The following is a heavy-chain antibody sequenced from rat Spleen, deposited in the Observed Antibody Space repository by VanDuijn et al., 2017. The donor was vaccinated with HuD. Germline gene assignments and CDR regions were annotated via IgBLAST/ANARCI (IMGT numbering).Heavy chain of an antibody. J-gene: IGHJ4*01. Sequence: EVQLVESGGGLVQPGRSLKLSCVASGFTFNDYWMSWIRQAPGKGLEWVASITNTGGNTYYPDSVRGRFTISRDDAKTTLYLQMNSLRSEDTATYYGARQLGLRVCLGVMDAWGQGASVTVSS. CDR2: ITNTGGNT. V-gene: IGHV5-31*01. D-gene: IGHD1-7*01. CDR1: GFTFNDYW. CDR3: ARQLGLRVCLGVMDA.